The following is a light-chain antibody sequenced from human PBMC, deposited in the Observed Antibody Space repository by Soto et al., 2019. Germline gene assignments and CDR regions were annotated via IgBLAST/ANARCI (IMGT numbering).Light chain of an antibody. CDR2: AAS. J-gene: IGKJ1*01. V-gene: IGKV1-17*01. CDR1: QGIGIL. Sequence: DIQMTQSPSSLSASVGDRVTITCRASQGIGILLGWFQQKPGRAPKRLIYAASTLESGAPSRFSGSGSGTEFTLTISGLQPEDFATYYCLRHNTYPLTFGQGTKVDVK. CDR3: LRHNTYPLT.